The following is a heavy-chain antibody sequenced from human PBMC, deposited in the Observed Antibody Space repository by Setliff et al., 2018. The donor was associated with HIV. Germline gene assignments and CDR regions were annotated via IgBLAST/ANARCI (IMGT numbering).Heavy chain of an antibody. CDR1: GFTFSRYG. J-gene: IGHJ3*02. D-gene: IGHD6-19*01. CDR3: AKVEIAVAGHDAFDI. CDR2: VRSDAADE. V-gene: IGHV3-30*02. Sequence: GGSLRLSCAASGFTFSRYGMHWVRQAPGKGLEWVAFVRSDAADEYYSDSVKGRFSISRDNPKNTLYLQMNSLRADDTAVYYCAKVEIAVAGHDAFDIWGQGTMVTVSS.